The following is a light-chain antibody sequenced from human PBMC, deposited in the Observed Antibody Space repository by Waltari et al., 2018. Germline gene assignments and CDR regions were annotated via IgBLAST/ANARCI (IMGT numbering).Light chain of an antibody. J-gene: IGLJ2*01. Sequence: SYVLAQPPSVSVAPGVTARITCGGHDLVSKSVHWYPVKAGQAPVVVVSDDSDRPSGIPERFSASNSANTATLTISGVEAGDEADYYCQVWDSSSDHVVFGGGTKLTVL. CDR1: DLVSKS. V-gene: IGLV3-21*02. CDR3: QVWDSSSDHVV. CDR2: DDS.